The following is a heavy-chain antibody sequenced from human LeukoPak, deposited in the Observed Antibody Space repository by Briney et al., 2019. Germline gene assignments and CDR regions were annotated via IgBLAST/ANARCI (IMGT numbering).Heavy chain of an antibody. J-gene: IGHJ4*02. Sequence: GGSLRLSCAASGFTFRSYWMSWVRQAPGKGLEWVANINQGGSVQYYMDSVKGRFTISRDDAKNSLYVQMNSLRAEDTAVYYCARVEYSGWNLEYWGQGTLVTVSS. CDR3: ARVEYSGWNLEY. V-gene: IGHV3-7*01. CDR1: GFTFRSYW. D-gene: IGHD5-12*01. CDR2: INQGGSVQ.